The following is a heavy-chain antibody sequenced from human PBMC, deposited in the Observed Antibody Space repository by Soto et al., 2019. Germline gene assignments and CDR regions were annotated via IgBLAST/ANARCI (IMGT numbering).Heavy chain of an antibody. CDR3: ARGPVVTPFVDY. V-gene: IGHV4-61*01. D-gene: IGHD2-21*02. CDR2: IYYSGST. CDR1: GGSVTSGNYY. J-gene: IGHJ4*02. Sequence: KPSDTLSLTCTVSGGSVTSGNYYWSWIRQPPGKGLEWIGHIYYSGSTNYNPSLKSRVTISVDASKNQFSLKLSSVTAADTAIYYCARGPVVTPFVDYWGQGTLVTVSS.